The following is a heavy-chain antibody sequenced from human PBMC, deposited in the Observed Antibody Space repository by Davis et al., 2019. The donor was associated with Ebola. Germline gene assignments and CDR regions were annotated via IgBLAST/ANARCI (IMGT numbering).Heavy chain of an antibody. V-gene: IGHV3-30*18. Sequence: GESLKISCAASGFTFSSYGMHWVRQAPGKGLEWVAVISYDGSNKYYADSVKGQFTISRDNSKNTLYLQMNSLRAEDTAVYYCAKGYGYFDYWGQGTLVTVSS. J-gene: IGHJ4*02. CDR3: AKGYGYFDY. CDR2: ISYDGSNK. D-gene: IGHD4-17*01. CDR1: GFTFSSYG.